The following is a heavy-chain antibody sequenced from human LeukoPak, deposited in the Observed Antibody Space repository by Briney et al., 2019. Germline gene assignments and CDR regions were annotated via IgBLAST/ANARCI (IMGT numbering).Heavy chain of an antibody. Sequence: KSSETLSLTCTVSGDSISSYYWSWIRQPPGTGLEWIGYIYYSGSTNYNPSLKSRVTISVDTSKNQFSLKLSSVTAADTAVYYCAREGTVDTAMVSPFDYWGQGTLVTVSS. V-gene: IGHV4-59*01. D-gene: IGHD5-18*01. CDR3: AREGTVDTAMVSPFDY. CDR1: GDSISSYY. CDR2: IYYSGST. J-gene: IGHJ4*02.